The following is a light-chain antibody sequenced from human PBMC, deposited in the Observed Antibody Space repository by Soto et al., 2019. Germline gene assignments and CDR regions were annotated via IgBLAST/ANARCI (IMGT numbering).Light chain of an antibody. J-gene: IGLJ2*01. V-gene: IGLV2-23*02. Sequence: QSALTQPASVSGSPGQSITISCTGTSSDVGAYTLVSWYQQYPGKAPRLIIYEVSKRPSGIPNRFSASKSDNTASLTISGLRAEDEALYHCCSDVHSRRVVFGGGTKLTVL. CDR3: CSDVHSRRVV. CDR2: EVS. CDR1: SSDVGAYTL.